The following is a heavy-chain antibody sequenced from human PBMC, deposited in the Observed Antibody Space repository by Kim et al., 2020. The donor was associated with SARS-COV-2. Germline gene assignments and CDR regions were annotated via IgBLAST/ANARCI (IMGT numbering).Heavy chain of an antibody. D-gene: IGHD1-26*01. Sequence: NTNYAQKFQERVTITRDMSTSTAYMELSSLRSEDTAVYYCAALPGGSYSGWGQGTLVTVSS. CDR2: NT. CDR3: AALPGGSYSG. V-gene: IGHV1-58*01. J-gene: IGHJ4*02.